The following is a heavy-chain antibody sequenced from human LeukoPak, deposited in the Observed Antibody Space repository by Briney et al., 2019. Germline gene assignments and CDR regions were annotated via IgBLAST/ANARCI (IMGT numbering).Heavy chain of an antibody. J-gene: IGHJ5*02. CDR1: GFTVSSNY. V-gene: IGHV3-53*01. D-gene: IGHD3-10*01. Sequence: PGGSLRLSCAASGFTVSSNYMSWVRQAPGKGLEWVSVIYSGGSTYYADSVKGRFTISRDNSKNTLYLQMNSLRAEDTAVYYCAKDPYGSGSYDVNWFDPWGQGTLVTVSS. CDR3: AKDPYGSGSYDVNWFDP. CDR2: IYSGGST.